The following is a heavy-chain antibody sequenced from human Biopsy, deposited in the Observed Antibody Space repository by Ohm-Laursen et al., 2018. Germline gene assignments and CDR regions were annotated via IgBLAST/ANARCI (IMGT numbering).Heavy chain of an antibody. CDR1: GYTFSVYY. CDR3: ARGGLNYWYFDL. J-gene: IGHJ2*01. V-gene: IGHV1-2*02. D-gene: IGHD1-26*01. Sequence: ASVKVSCKASGYTFSVYYIHWLRQAPGQRLEWLGWIHPNSGATNYAQKFQARVTMTRDTSMSTAYMELNRLRSDDTAVYYCARGGLNYWYFDLWGRGTLVTVSS. CDR2: IHPNSGAT.